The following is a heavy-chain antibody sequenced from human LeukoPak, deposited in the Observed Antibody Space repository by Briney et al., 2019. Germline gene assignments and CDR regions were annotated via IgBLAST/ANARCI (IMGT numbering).Heavy chain of an antibody. Sequence: SETLSLTCSVSGGSLSSSYWSWIRQPPGKGLEWIGYIYHSGDTNSSPSLKSRVTMSVDTSNNHFSLKLRSVTAADTAVYYCARYFGSGSYQWYFDLWGRGTLVTVSS. J-gene: IGHJ2*01. CDR2: IYHSGDT. D-gene: IGHD3-10*01. CDR3: ARYFGSGSYQWYFDL. CDR1: GGSLSSSY. V-gene: IGHV4-59*01.